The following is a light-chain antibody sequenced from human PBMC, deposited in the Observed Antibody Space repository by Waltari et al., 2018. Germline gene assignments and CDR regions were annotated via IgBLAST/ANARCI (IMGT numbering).Light chain of an antibody. CDR3: SSYTSSSTPVV. CDR1: SSDAGGYND. Sequence: QSALTQPASVAGSPGQSITISCTGTSSDAGGYNDVSWYQQHPGNAPKLMIYDVSNRPSGVSNRFSGSKSGNTASLTISGLQAEDEADYYCSSYTSSSTPVVFGGGTKLTVL. CDR2: DVS. V-gene: IGLV2-14*03. J-gene: IGLJ2*01.